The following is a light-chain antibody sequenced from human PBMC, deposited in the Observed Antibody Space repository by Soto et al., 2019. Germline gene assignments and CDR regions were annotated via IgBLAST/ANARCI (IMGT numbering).Light chain of an antibody. CDR1: QSVLYSSNNKNY. J-gene: IGKJ1*01. V-gene: IGKV4-1*01. Sequence: IVMTQSPDSLAVSLGERATINCKSSQSVLYSSNNKNYLAWYQQKSGQPPKLLIYWASTRESGVPDRFSGSGSRTDFTLTISSLQAEDVAVDYCQQYYSPWTFGKGTKVEIK. CDR2: WAS. CDR3: QQYYSPWT.